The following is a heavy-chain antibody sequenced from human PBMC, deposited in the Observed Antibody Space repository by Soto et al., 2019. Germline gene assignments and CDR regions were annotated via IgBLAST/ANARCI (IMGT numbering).Heavy chain of an antibody. D-gene: IGHD2-15*01. J-gene: IGHJ4*02. V-gene: IGHV3-7*03. Sequence: GGSLRLSCAASGFTFSNYWMTWVRQAPGKGLEWVANIKQDGSEKYYVDSVKGRFTISRDNAKNSLYLQMNSLRAEDAAVYYCARGCSGGSCYSIWFDYWGQGTQVTVSS. CDR3: ARGCSGGSCYSIWFDY. CDR1: GFTFSNYW. CDR2: IKQDGSEK.